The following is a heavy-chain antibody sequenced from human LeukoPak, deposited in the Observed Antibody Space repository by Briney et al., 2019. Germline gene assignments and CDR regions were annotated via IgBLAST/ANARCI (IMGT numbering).Heavy chain of an antibody. D-gene: IGHD3-22*01. CDR2: IYTSGRT. CDR3: ARGEYYYDSSGYYGPGLDY. J-gene: IGHJ4*02. CDR1: GGSISSYY. V-gene: IGHV4-4*07. Sequence: SETLSLTCTVSGGSISSYYWSWIRQPAGKGLEWIGRIYTSGRTNYNPSLKSRVTMSVDTSKNQFSLKLSSVTAADTAVYYCARGEYYYDSSGYYGPGLDYWGQGTLVTVSS.